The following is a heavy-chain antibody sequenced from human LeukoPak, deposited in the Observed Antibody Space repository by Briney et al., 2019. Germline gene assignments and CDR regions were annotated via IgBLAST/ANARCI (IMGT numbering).Heavy chain of an antibody. Sequence: PGGSLRLSCAASGFAFSDYWMTWLRQAPGKRPEWVASIKQDGGEQFYVDSVKGRFTISKDNAESSLYLQMKSLRAEDTAVYYCAREVHATFDPWGQGTPVTVSS. J-gene: IGHJ5*02. V-gene: IGHV3-7*01. CDR1: GFAFSDYW. D-gene: IGHD3-10*01. CDR2: IKQDGGEQ. CDR3: AREVHATFDP.